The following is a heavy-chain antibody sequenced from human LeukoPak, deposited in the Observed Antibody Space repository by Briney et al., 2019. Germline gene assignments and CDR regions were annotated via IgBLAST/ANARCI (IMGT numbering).Heavy chain of an antibody. CDR1: GFTFSSYA. V-gene: IGHV3-23*01. J-gene: IGHJ3*02. CDR3: TSETAVVVAATPDAVGT. D-gene: IGHD2-15*01. Sequence: PGGSLRLSCAASGFTFSSYAMSWVRQAPGKGLEWVSGISGSGGSTHYADSVKDRFTISRDNSKNTLYLQMNSLTAEDTAVYYWTSETAVVVAATPDAVGTCGQGTMVTVSS. CDR2: ISGSGGST.